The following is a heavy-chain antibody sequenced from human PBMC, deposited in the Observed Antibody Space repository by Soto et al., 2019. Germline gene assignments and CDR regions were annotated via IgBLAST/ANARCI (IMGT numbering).Heavy chain of an antibody. Sequence: PWLSXRLSGKFAVWSFIDYSMVLFRHAAGKGLEWVSDISGNGGDARHADSVKGRFTISRDNSRDTLYMQLNSLRVDDTAVYYCGKETRARGWYVCKLWGQGTLV. J-gene: IGHJ4*02. D-gene: IGHD6-19*01. CDR3: GKETRARGWYVCKL. CDR2: ISGNGGDA. V-gene: IGHV3-23*01. CDR1: VWSFIDYS.